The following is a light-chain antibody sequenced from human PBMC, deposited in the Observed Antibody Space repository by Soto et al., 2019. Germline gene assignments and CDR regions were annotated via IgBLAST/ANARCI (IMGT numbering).Light chain of an antibody. CDR2: EVS. CDR3: SSYAGSNSYV. Sequence: QSVLTQPPSASGSPGQSVTISCTGSSSDVGGYNYVSWYQQHPGKAPKLMIYEVSKRPSGVPDRFSGSKSGNTASLTVSGLQAEDEADYYCSSYAGSNSYVFGTGTKLTDL. CDR1: SSDVGGYNY. V-gene: IGLV2-8*01. J-gene: IGLJ1*01.